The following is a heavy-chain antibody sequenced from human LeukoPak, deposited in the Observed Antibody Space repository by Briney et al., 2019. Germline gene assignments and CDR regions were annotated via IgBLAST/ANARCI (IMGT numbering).Heavy chain of an antibody. Sequence: GGSLRLSCAASGMIFSNHWMHWVRQAPGKGLVWVARINTDGRSTTYADSVKGRFTVSRDNTENALYLQMNSLRAEDTAVYYCARAPVAGPSLIDYWGQGNLVTVSS. CDR3: ARAPVAGPSLIDY. V-gene: IGHV3-74*01. CDR1: GMIFSNHW. CDR2: INTDGRST. J-gene: IGHJ4*02. D-gene: IGHD2-21*01.